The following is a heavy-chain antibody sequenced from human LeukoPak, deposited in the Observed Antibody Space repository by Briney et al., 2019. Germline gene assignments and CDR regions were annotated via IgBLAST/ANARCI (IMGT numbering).Heavy chain of an antibody. CDR3: ARRPNWFDP. V-gene: IGHV4-38-2*01. Sequence: PSETLSLTCAVSGYSISGGYYWGWTRQPPREGLEWIESIFHTGNTYYNPSLQSRVTISVDTSKNQSSLKLTSMTAADTAVYYCARRPNWFDPWGQGTLVTVSS. CDR1: GYSISGGYY. CDR2: IFHTGNT. J-gene: IGHJ5*02.